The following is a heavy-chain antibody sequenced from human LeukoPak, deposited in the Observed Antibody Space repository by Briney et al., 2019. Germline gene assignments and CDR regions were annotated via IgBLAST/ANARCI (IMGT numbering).Heavy chain of an antibody. CDR3: ARGPFRITMVRGVIITGAFDY. V-gene: IGHV4-34*01. CDR1: GGSFSGYY. CDR2: INHSGST. D-gene: IGHD3-10*01. J-gene: IGHJ4*02. Sequence: SETLSLTCAVYGGSFSGYYWSWIRQPPGKGLEWIGEINHSGSTNYNPSLKSRVTISVDTSKNQFSLKLSSVTAADTAVYYCARGPFRITMVRGVIITGAFDYWGQGTLVTVSP.